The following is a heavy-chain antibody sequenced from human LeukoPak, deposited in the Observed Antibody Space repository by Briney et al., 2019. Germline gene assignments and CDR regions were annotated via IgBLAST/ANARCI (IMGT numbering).Heavy chain of an antibody. J-gene: IGHJ4*02. Sequence: ASVTVSCQASGYTFTGYYLHWVRQAPGQGLEWMGWINPNSGGTNYAQKFQGRVTMTRDTSISTAYVELSSLTSDDTAVYFCATGSSYGDYWGQGTLVTVSS. CDR3: ATGSSYGDY. CDR2: INPNSGGT. CDR1: GYTFTGYY. V-gene: IGHV1-2*02. D-gene: IGHD5-18*01.